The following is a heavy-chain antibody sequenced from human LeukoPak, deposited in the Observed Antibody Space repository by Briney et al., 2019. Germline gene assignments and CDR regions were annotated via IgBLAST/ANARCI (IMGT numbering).Heavy chain of an antibody. CDR2: ISSSSSTI. D-gene: IGHD5-18*01. Sequence: GGSLRLSCAASGFTFSSYSMNWVRQAPGKGLEWVSYISSSSSTIYYADSVKGRFTISRDNAKNSLYLQMNSLRAEDTAVYYCARHLSGITGYTYGRGIDYWGQGTLVSVSS. J-gene: IGHJ4*02. CDR1: GFTFSSYS. V-gene: IGHV3-48*01. CDR3: ARHLSGITGYTYGRGIDY.